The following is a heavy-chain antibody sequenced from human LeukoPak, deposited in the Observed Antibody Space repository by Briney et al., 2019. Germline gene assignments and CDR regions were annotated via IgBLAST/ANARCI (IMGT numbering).Heavy chain of an antibody. J-gene: IGHJ6*03. CDR1: GFTFSSYE. V-gene: IGHV3-48*03. CDR2: ISSSGSTI. D-gene: IGHD3-10*01. Sequence: GGSLRLSCAASGFTFSSYEMNWVRQAPGKGLEWASYISSSGSTIYYADSVKGRFTISRDNAKNSLYLQMNSLRAEDTAVYYCARGYGSGSYSLRYYYYMDVWGKGTTVTISS. CDR3: ARGYGSGSYSLRYYYYMDV.